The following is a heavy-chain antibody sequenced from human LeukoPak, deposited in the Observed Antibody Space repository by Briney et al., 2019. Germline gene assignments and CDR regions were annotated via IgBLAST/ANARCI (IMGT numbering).Heavy chain of an antibody. V-gene: IGHV5-10-1*01. D-gene: IGHD5-12*01. Sequence: ESPRISCKGSGYSFTSYWISWVRQMSGKGLEWMGKIDPSDSYTNYSPSFQGHVTISADKSISTAYLQWSRLEASDTAMYYCAGHIAATNYGMDVWGPGTTVTVYS. CDR1: GYSFTSYW. CDR2: IDPSDSYT. J-gene: IGHJ6*02. CDR3: AGHIAATNYGMDV.